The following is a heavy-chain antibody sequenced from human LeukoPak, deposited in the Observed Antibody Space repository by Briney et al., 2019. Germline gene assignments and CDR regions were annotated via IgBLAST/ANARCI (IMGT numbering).Heavy chain of an antibody. CDR2: IYNSGST. D-gene: IGHD2-21*01. CDR1: GGSISGFY. Sequence: SGTLCLSCTVSGGSISGFYWSWVRQPPGKGLEWVGDIYNSGSTTYNPSLKSRVTISEDTSNDQVSLKLRFVTAADTAVYYCARPHGGDYAFDIWGQGTAVTVSS. V-gene: IGHV4-4*08. CDR3: ARPHGGDYAFDI. J-gene: IGHJ3*02.